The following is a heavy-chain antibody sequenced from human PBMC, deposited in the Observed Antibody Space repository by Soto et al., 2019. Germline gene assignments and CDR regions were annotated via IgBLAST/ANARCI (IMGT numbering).Heavy chain of an antibody. Sequence: GGSLRLSCAASGFTFSDYNMNWVRQAPGKGLEWVSYISIRSGTIYYADFVKGRFTISRDNGKNSLYLQMNSLRDEDAAVYYCARGHSDTSGYNFDCWGQGTLVTVSS. D-gene: IGHD3-22*01. CDR1: GFTFSDYN. V-gene: IGHV3-48*02. J-gene: IGHJ4*02. CDR3: ARGHSDTSGYNFDC. CDR2: ISIRSGTI.